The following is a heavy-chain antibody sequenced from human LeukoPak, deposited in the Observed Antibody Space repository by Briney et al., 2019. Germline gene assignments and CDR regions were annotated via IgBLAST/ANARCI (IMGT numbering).Heavy chain of an antibody. D-gene: IGHD5-18*01. J-gene: IGHJ4*02. CDR3: ARDVGFEYSYGIDY. CDR2: IYYSGST. Sequence: PSETLSLTCTVSGDSISSYYWSWIRQPPGKRLEWIGYIYYSGSTNYNPSLKSRVTISVDTSKNQFSLKLSSVTAADTAVYYCARDVGFEYSYGIDYWGQGTLVTVSS. CDR1: GDSISSYY. V-gene: IGHV4-59*01.